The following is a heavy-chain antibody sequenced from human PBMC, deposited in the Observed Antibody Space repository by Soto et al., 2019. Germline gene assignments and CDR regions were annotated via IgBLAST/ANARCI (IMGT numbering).Heavy chain of an antibody. J-gene: IGHJ4*02. D-gene: IGHD3-9*01. V-gene: IGHV2-5*02. Sequence: SGPTLVNPTQTLTLTCAFSGFSLSTSGVGVGWIRQPPGKALEWLAVIYWDYSKHYSPSLRSRLTITKDTSKNQVVLTMTNMDPMDTGTYYCAHKGPEDWPLDYWGQGTLVTVSS. CDR1: GFSLSTSGVG. CDR2: IYWDYSK. CDR3: AHKGPEDWPLDY.